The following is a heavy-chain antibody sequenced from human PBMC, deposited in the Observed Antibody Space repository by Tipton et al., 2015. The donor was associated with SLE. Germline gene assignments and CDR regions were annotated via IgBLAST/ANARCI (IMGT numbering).Heavy chain of an antibody. Sequence: SLRLSCTASGFTFSSYWMHWVRQPPGKALVWVSEIDPNGSPTNYADSVKDRFTISRDSAKNTLFLEMNSLRVDDTAVYYCASLSAPSDYWGQGTLVTVSS. CDR2: IDPNGSPT. V-gene: IGHV3-74*01. CDR3: ASLSAPSDY. CDR1: GFTFSSYW. J-gene: IGHJ4*02.